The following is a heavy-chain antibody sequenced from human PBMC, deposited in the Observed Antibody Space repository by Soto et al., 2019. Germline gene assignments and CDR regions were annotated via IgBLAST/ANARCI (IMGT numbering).Heavy chain of an antibody. CDR2: IKRDGSEK. CDR1: GFSFNRHW. Sequence: AGGSLRLSCAASGFSFNRHWMSWVRQAPGKGLQWVASIKRDGSEKYYVDSVKGRFTISRDNVKNSLSLQMNSLRAEDTAVYYCARDPYYYDSHYYYGMDVWGQGTTVTVSS. V-gene: IGHV3-7*01. J-gene: IGHJ6*02. CDR3: ARDPYYYDSHYYYGMDV. D-gene: IGHD3-22*01.